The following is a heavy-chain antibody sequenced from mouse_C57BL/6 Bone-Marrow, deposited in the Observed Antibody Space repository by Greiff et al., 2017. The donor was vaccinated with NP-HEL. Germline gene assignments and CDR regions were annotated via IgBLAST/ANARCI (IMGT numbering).Heavy chain of an antibody. D-gene: IGHD2-3*01. V-gene: IGHV1-15*01. CDR1: GYTFTDYE. J-gene: IGHJ3*01. Sequence: VQLQQSGAELVRPGASVTLSCKASGYTFTDYEMHWVKQTPVHGLEWIGAIDPETGGTAYNQKFKGKAILTADKSSSTAYMELRSLTSEDSAVYYCTKRAYDGYLYWGQGTLVTVSA. CDR2: IDPETGGT. CDR3: TKRAYDGYLY.